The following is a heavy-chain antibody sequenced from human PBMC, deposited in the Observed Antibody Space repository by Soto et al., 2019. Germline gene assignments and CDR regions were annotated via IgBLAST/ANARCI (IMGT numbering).Heavy chain of an antibody. D-gene: IGHD2-15*01. CDR2: ISSSSSSI. J-gene: IGHJ4*02. Sequence: GGSLRLSCAASGFTFSSYSMNWVRQAPGKGLDWVSSISSSSSSIYYADSVKGRVTISVDTSKDQFSLNVSSVTAADTAVYYCTRVGARYCSGATCPMAYWGQGALVTVSS. CDR3: TRVGARYCSGATCPMAY. CDR1: GFTFSSYS. V-gene: IGHV3-21*04.